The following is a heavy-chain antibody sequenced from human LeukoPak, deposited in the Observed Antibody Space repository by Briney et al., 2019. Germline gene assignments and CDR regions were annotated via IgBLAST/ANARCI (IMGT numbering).Heavy chain of an antibody. V-gene: IGHV1-18*01. CDR3: ARDSVVPAATRNYGFDY. CDR2: ISAYNGNT. D-gene: IGHD2-2*01. CDR1: GYTFTSYG. Sequence: GASVTVSCKASGYTFTSYGISWVRQAPGQGLEWMGWISAYNGNTNYAQKLQGRVTMTTDTFTSTAYMGLRSLRSDDTAVYYCARDSVVPAATRNYGFDYWGQGTLVTVSS. J-gene: IGHJ4*02.